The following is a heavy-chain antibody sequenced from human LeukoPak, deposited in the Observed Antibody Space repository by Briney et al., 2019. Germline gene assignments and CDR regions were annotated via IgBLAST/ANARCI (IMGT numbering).Heavy chain of an antibody. V-gene: IGHV3-48*03. CDR2: ISSSGSTI. CDR3: TREVGATSAY. D-gene: IGHD1-26*01. Sequence: GGSLRLSCAASGFTFSSYEMNWVRQAPGKGLEWVSYISSSGSTIYYADSVKGRFTISRDNAKNSLYLQMNSLKTEDTAVYYCTREVGATSAYWGQGTLVTVSS. CDR1: GFTFSSYE. J-gene: IGHJ4*02.